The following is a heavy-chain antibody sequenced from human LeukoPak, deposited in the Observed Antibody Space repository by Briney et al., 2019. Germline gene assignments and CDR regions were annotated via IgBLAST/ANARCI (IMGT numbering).Heavy chain of an antibody. D-gene: IGHD2-15*01. J-gene: IGHJ3*02. Sequence: GGSLRLSCAASGFTFSSYSMNWVRQAPGKGLEWVSYISSSSSTIYYADSVKGRFTISRDNAKNSLYLQMNSLRAEDTAVYYCARAVYSGGMRGAFDIWGQGTLVTVSS. CDR3: ARAVYSGGMRGAFDI. V-gene: IGHV3-48*04. CDR2: ISSSSSTI. CDR1: GFTFSSYS.